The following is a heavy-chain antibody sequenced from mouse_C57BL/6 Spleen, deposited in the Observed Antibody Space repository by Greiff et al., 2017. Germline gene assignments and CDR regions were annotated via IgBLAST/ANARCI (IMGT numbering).Heavy chain of an antibody. Sequence: VQLQQSGPELVKPGASVKIPCKASGYPFTDYNMDWVKQSHGKSLEWIGDINPNNGGTIYNQKFKGKATLTVDKSSSTAYMELRSLTSEDTAVDDCARRSYGNYDYFDYWGQGTTLTVSS. D-gene: IGHD2-1*01. CDR3: ARRSYGNYDYFDY. J-gene: IGHJ2*01. V-gene: IGHV1-18*01. CDR1: GYPFTDYN. CDR2: INPNNGGT.